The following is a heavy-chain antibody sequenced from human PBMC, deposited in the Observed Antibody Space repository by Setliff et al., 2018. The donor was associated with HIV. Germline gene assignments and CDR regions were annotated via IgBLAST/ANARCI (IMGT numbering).Heavy chain of an antibody. CDR1: GYTFTSCF. D-gene: IGHD3-3*01. CDR3: ARLRPTAFFDY. J-gene: IGHJ4*02. V-gene: IGHV1-46*01. Sequence: ASVKVSCKASGYTFTSCFMHWVRQAPGQGLEYMGIINPSDGTTDYTQKLQGRVTMTTDTSTSTAYMELSSLRSDDTAVYYCARLRPTAFFDYWGQGTLVTVSS. CDR2: INPSDGTT.